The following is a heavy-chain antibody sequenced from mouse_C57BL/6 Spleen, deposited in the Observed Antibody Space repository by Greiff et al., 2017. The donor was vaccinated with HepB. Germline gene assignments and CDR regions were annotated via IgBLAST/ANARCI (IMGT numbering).Heavy chain of an antibody. CDR1: GFTFSDYG. CDR3: ASKGLTTVVADYAMDY. CDR2: ISSGSSTI. V-gene: IGHV5-17*01. Sequence: EVKVEESGGGLVKPGGSLKLSCAASGFTFSDYGMHWVRQAPEKGLEWVAYISSGSSTIYYADTVKGRFTISRDNAKNTLFLQMTSLRSEDTAMYYCASKGLTTVVADYAMDYWGQGTSVTVSS. J-gene: IGHJ4*01. D-gene: IGHD1-1*01.